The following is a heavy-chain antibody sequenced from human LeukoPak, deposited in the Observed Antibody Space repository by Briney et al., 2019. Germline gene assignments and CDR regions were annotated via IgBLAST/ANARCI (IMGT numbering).Heavy chain of an antibody. CDR1: GGSISSGDYY. D-gene: IGHD2-2*01. CDR3: ARGNRVVVVPAELSYYYYGMDV. Sequence: PSQTLSLTCTVSGGSISSGDYYWSWIRQPPGKGLEWIGYIYYSGSTYYNPSLKSRVTISVDTSKNQFSLKLSSVTAADTAVYYCARGNRVVVVPAELSYYYYGMDVWGQGTTVTVSS. V-gene: IGHV4-30-4*01. CDR2: IYYSGST. J-gene: IGHJ6*02.